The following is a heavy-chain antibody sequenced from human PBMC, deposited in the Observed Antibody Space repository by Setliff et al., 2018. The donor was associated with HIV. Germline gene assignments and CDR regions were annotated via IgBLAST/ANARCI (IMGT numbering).Heavy chain of an antibody. CDR2: IYYSGST. CDR1: GGSISSSSYY. D-gene: IGHD3-10*01. J-gene: IGHJ5*02. V-gene: IGHV4-39*02. CDR3: ARDRVISVRGVLRSTFDP. Sequence: ETLSLTCSVSGGSISSSSYYVGWIRQPPGKGLEWIGSIYYSGSTYYNPSLKSRVTISVDTSKKQFSLKLTSVTASDTAIYYCARDRVISVRGVLRSTFDPWGRGTRVTVSS.